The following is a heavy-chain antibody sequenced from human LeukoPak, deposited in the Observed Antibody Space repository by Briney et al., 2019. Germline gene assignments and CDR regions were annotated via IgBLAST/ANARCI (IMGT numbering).Heavy chain of an antibody. V-gene: IGHV3-23*01. CDR2: IGGSGGST. J-gene: IGHJ4*02. CDR1: GFAFSSYA. D-gene: IGHD6-19*01. CDR3: AKDYLPQQWLANLVY. Sequence: PGGSLRLSCAASGFAFSSYAMSWVRESPGKGLEWFSAIGGSGGSTYYADSVKGRVTISRDNSKNTLYLPMNSPMCPAQTGHYFAKDYLPQQWLANLVYWVQGTLVTVSS.